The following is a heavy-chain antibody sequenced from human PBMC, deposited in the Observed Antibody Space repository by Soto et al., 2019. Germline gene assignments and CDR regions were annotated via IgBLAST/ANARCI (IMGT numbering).Heavy chain of an antibody. Sequence: TSETLSLTCTVSGGSISSSSYYWGWIRQPPGKGLEWIGSIYYSGSTYYNPSLKSRVTISVDTSKNQFSLKLSSVTAADTAVYYCARGVSTSCYALTCIDWFDPWGQGTLVTVSS. CDR1: GGSISSSSYY. V-gene: IGHV4-39*01. D-gene: IGHD2-2*01. J-gene: IGHJ5*02. CDR3: ARGVSTSCYALTCIDWFDP. CDR2: IYYSGST.